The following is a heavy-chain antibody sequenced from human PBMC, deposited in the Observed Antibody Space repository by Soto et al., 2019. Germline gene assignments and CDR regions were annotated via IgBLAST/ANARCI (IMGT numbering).Heavy chain of an antibody. V-gene: IGHV3-30*18. CDR2: ISYDGSNK. J-gene: IGHJ5*02. CDR1: GFTFSSYG. Sequence: PGGSLRLSCAASGFTFSSYGMHWVRQAPGKGLEWVAVISYDGSNKYYADSVKGRFTISRDNSKNTLYLQMNSLRAEDTAVYYCAKDRGLVATIKAGNWFDPWGQGTLVTAPQ. D-gene: IGHD5-12*01. CDR3: AKDRGLVATIKAGNWFDP.